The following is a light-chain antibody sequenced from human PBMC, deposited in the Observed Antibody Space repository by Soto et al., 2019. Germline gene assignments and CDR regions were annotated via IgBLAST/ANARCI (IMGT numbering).Light chain of an antibody. CDR2: AAS. V-gene: IGKV1-16*01. Sequence: DIQMTQSPSSLSASVGDRVTITCRASQGINNYLAWFQQKPGKAPKSLIYAASSVQSGVPSRISGSASGTDFTLTIRSQQPDDFATYYCQHYNSYHLTFGGGTKVEIK. CDR3: QHYNSYHLT. J-gene: IGKJ4*01. CDR1: QGINNY.